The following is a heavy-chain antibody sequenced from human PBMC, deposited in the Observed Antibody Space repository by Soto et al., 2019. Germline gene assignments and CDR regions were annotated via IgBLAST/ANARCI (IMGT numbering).Heavy chain of an antibody. Sequence: EVQLLESGGGLVQPGGSLRLSCAASGFTFSSYAMGWVRQAPGKGLQWISVISSSGGSTYYADSVKGRFTIARDNSKDTLFLDMNSLRAEDSAVYYCARGYRELYYYAMDVWGRGTPVIVSS. D-gene: IGHD3-10*01. V-gene: IGHV3-23*01. J-gene: IGHJ6*02. CDR3: ARGYRELYYYAMDV. CDR1: GFTFSSYA. CDR2: ISSSGGST.